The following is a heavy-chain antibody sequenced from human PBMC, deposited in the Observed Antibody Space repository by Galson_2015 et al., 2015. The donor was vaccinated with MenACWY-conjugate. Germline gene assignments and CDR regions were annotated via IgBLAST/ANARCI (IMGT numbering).Heavy chain of an antibody. CDR2: IYYSGST. CDR3: ARAPMVRGVIEFSFDY. V-gene: IGHV4-61*01. D-gene: IGHD3-10*01. CDR1: GGSVSSGSYY. J-gene: IGHJ4*02. Sequence: SETLSLTCTVSGGSVSSGSYYWSWIRQPPGKGLEWIGYIYYSGSTNYNPSLKSRVTISVDTSKNQFSLKLSSVTAADTAVYYCARAPMVRGVIEFSFDYWGQGTLVTVSS.